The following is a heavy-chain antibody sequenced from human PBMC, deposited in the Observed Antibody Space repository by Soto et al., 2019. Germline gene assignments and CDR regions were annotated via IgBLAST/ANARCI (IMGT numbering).Heavy chain of an antibody. V-gene: IGHV3-33*08. CDR3: AGGYSYSPGYDIDY. J-gene: IGHJ4*02. CDR2: IWYDGSNQ. D-gene: IGHD5-18*01. Sequence: LRLACASSGFTFSSYAMHCVRQAPGKGLEWVAVIWYDGSNQYYADSVKGRFTISRDSSKNTLYLQMNTLRAEDTAVYYCAGGYSYSPGYDIDYWGQGALVTVSS. CDR1: GFTFSSYA.